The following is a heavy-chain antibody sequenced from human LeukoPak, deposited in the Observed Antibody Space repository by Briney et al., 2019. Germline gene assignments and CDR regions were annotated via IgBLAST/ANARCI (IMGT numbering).Heavy chain of an antibody. V-gene: IGHV4-59*01. D-gene: IGHD6-13*01. CDR2: IYYTGST. J-gene: IGHJ6*03. Sequence: SETLSLTCTVSGGSISSYYWSWIRQPPGKGLEWIGYIYYTGSTNYNPSLKSRVTISVDTSKNQFSLKLSSVTAADTAVYYCARKGIAAASTFQYYYYYYMDVWGKGTTVTVSS. CDR1: GGSISSYY. CDR3: ARKGIAAASTFQYYYYYYMDV.